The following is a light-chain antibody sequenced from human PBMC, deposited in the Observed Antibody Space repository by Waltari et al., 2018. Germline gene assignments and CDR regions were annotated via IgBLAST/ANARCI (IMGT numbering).Light chain of an antibody. V-gene: IGKV3-20*01. J-gene: IGKJ1*01. CDR1: QSVTNDY. CDR2: GPS. Sequence: EIVLTQSPGTLSLSPGERATLSCRASQSVTNDYLAWYQQKPGQAPRLLIYGPSTRAAGIPARFSGSGSGTDFTLTISRLEPEDFAVYFCQQYGGSSWTFGQGTKVEVK. CDR3: QQYGGSSWT.